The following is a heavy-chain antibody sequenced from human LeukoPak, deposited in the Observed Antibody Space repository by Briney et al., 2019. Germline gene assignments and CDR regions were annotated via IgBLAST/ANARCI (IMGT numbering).Heavy chain of an antibody. J-gene: IGHJ4*02. D-gene: IGHD3-10*01. Sequence: PSETLSLTCTVSGGSISSSSYYWGWIRQPPGKGLEWIGSIYYSGSTYYNPSLKSRVTISVDTSKNQFSLKLSSVTAADTAVYYCARHRHGGFGAYAKKPQGNYYFDYWGQGTLVTVSS. CDR1: GGSISSSSYY. CDR3: ARHRHGGFGAYAKKPQGNYYFDY. CDR2: IYYSGST. V-gene: IGHV4-39*01.